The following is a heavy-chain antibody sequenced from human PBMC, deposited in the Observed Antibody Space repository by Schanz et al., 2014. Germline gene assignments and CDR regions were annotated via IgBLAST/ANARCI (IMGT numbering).Heavy chain of an antibody. V-gene: IGHV3-7*03. CDR1: GFTFSTYW. CDR2: IKQDESER. J-gene: IGHJ3*02. CDR3: ARETLNWEAFDI. D-gene: IGHD7-27*01. Sequence: EVQLVESGGGLVQPGGSLRLSCAASGFTFSTYWMSWVRQAPGKGLEWVANIKQDESERSYVDSVKGRFTISRDNAKNSLYLEMTSLRGEDTAVYYCARETLNWEAFDIWGQGTVVTVSS.